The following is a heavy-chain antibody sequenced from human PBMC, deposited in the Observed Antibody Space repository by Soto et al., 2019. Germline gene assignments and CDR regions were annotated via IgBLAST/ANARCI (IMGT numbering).Heavy chain of an antibody. CDR3: ARDNHIGRFGELSHY. D-gene: IGHD3-10*01. CDR2: IASSGST. V-gene: IGHV4-31*03. CDR1: GGSINTGGYF. J-gene: IGHJ4*02. Sequence: PSETLSLTCTVSGGSINTGGYFWTWIRQHPGKGLEWIGYIASSGSTYYNPSLKGRLTIAADTSENQFSLRLTSVTAEDTAVYYCARDNHIGRFGELSHYWGQGTLVTVSS.